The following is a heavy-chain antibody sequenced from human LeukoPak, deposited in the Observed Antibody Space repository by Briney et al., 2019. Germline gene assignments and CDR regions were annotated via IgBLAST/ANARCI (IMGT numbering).Heavy chain of an antibody. D-gene: IGHD5-12*01. CDR1: GGSFSGYY. CDR3: ARRYSSYDFSWFDP. J-gene: IGHJ5*02. Sequence: SETLSLTCAVYGGSFSGYYWSWIRQPPGKGLEWIGEINHSGSTNYNPSLKSRVTISVDTSKNQFSLKLSSVTAADTAVYYCARRYSSYDFSWFDPWGQGTLVTVSS. V-gene: IGHV4-34*01. CDR2: INHSGST.